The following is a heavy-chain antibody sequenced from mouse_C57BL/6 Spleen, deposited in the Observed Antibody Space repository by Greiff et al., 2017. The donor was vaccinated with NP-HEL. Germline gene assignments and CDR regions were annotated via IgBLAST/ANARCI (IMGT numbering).Heavy chain of an antibody. CDR3: ARDSSGLFAY. CDR2: IYPGSGNT. D-gene: IGHD3-2*02. Sequence: QVQLKQSGPELVKPGASVKISCKASGYSFTSYYIHWVKQRPGQGLEWIGWIYPGSGNTKYNEKFKGKATLTADTSSSTAYMQLSSLTSEDSAVYYCARDSSGLFAYWGQGTLVTVSA. CDR1: GYSFTSYY. V-gene: IGHV1-66*01. J-gene: IGHJ3*01.